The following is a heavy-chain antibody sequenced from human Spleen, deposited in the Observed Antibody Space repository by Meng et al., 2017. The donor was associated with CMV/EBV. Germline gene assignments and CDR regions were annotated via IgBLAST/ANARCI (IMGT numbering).Heavy chain of an antibody. CDR2: IKQDGSEK. J-gene: IGHJ5*02. D-gene: IGHD3-10*01. CDR3: ARELFYYYGSGSYYNIPIRWFDP. CDR1: GFTFSSYW. V-gene: IGHV3-7*01. Sequence: GESLKISCAASGFTFSSYWMSWVRQAPGKGLEWVANIKQDGSEKYYVDSVKGRFTISRDNAKNSLYLQMNSLRAEDTAVYYCARELFYYYGSGSYYNIPIRWFDPWGQGTLVTVSS.